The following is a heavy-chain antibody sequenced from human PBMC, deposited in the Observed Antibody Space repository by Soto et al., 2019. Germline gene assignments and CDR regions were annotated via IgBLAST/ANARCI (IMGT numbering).Heavy chain of an antibody. D-gene: IGHD7-27*01. V-gene: IGHV4-59*06. CDR2: IFDSGTT. Sequence: SETMSVTCTVAGGYISSYYLSWIRQPPGEGLEWIGHIFDSGTTYTNPSLRSQVAISLDTSKNHFSLTLSSVTAADTAVYYCARGPSGDKVHYWGQGALVTVSS. CDR1: GGYISSYY. CDR3: ARGPSGDKVHY. J-gene: IGHJ4*02.